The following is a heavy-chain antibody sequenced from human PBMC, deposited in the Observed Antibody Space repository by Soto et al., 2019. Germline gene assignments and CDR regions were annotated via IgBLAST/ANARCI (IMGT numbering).Heavy chain of an antibody. D-gene: IGHD2-2*02. V-gene: IGHV4-31*03. CDR3: ARGADTEAFDI. Sequence: SETLSLTCTVSCGSIISGGYYWSWIRQHPGKGLEWIGYIYYSGRPYYNPSLKSRVTISVDTPKNQFSLKLSSVTAPETGGYCCARGADTEAFDIWGQGTMVTVSS. CDR1: CGSIISGGYY. J-gene: IGHJ3*02. CDR2: IYYSGRP.